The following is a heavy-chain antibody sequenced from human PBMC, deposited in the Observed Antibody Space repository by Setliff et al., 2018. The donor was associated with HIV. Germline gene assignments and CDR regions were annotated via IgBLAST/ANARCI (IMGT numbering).Heavy chain of an antibody. D-gene: IGHD3-22*01. J-gene: IGHJ4*02. CDR1: GYTFTNYA. V-gene: IGHV1-3*01. CDR3: ARHQAPYYGSSGYNPNWYEGNYFDY. CDR2: INAGNGDT. Sequence: GASVKVSCKASGYTFTNYAIHWVRQAPGQRLEWMGWINAGNGDTKYSQKFQGRVTITTDTSASTAYMELNSLSSEDTAVYYCARHQAPYYGSSGYNPNWYEGNYFDYWGQGTLVTVSS.